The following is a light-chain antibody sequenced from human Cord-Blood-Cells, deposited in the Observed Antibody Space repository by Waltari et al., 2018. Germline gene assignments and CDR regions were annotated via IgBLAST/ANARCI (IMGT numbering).Light chain of an antibody. J-gene: IGKJ1*01. Sequence: EIVLTQSPGTLSLSPGERATLSCRASQSVSSSYLAWYQQKPGQAPRLLIYGASSRATGIPVRVSGSGSGTDFTLTISRLEPEDFAVYYCQQYGSSPRTFGQGTKVEIK. CDR2: GAS. CDR3: QQYGSSPRT. V-gene: IGKV3-20*01. CDR1: QSVSSSY.